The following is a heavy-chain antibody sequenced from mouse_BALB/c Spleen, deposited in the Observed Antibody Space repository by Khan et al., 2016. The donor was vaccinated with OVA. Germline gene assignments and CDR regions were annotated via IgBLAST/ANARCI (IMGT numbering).Heavy chain of an antibody. Sequence: EVELVESGGGLVKPGGSLKFSCAASGCTFSNYAMSWVRQTPEKRLEWVATISSGGSYTYYPDSVKGRFTISRDNAKNTLYLQMSSLRSEDTAMYYCARTPGYYGSNYFDYWGHGTTLTVSS. CDR2: ISSGGSYT. V-gene: IGHV5-9-3*01. J-gene: IGHJ2*01. D-gene: IGHD1-1*01. CDR1: GCTFSNYA. CDR3: ARTPGYYGSNYFDY.